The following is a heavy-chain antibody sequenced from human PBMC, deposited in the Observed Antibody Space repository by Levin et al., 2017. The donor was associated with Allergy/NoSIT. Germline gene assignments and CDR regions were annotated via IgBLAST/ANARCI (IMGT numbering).Heavy chain of an antibody. J-gene: IGHJ4*02. CDR3: ARQTGYSGYDPVRFDY. CDR2: IYYSGST. D-gene: IGHD5-12*01. V-gene: IGHV4-39*01. Sequence: SETLSLTCTVSGGSISSSSYYWGWIRQPPGTGLEWIGTIYYSGSTYYNPSLKSRVTISVDTSKNQFSLKLSSVTAADTAVYYCARQTGYSGYDPVRFDYWGQGTLVTVSS. CDR1: GGSISSSSYY.